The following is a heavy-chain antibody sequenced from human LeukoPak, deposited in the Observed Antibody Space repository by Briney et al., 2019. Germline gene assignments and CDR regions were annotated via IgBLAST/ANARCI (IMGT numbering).Heavy chain of an antibody. J-gene: IGHJ4*02. CDR1: GYTFTNYD. Sequence: ASVKVSCKASGYTFTNYDINWVRQVTGQGLEWMGIINLSGGSTSYAQKFQGRVTMTRDTSTSTVYMELSSLRSEDTAVYYCAYSGSPIYLDYWGQGTLVTVSS. CDR3: AYSGSPIYLDY. CDR2: INLSGGST. D-gene: IGHD1-26*01. V-gene: IGHV1-46*01.